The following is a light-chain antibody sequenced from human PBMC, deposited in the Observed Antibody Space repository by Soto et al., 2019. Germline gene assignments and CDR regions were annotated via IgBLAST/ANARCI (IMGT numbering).Light chain of an antibody. V-gene: IGKV1-5*01. Sequence: TLTPSTLSASVGDRVTLTCRASQSVGTWVAWYQQKPGKAPKLLIYGASNLESGVPSRFSGSGSGTEFTLTITTLQPDDFATYFCQQYNRNTWSFGPGTKV. CDR3: QQYNRNTWS. CDR2: GAS. J-gene: IGKJ1*01. CDR1: QSVGTW.